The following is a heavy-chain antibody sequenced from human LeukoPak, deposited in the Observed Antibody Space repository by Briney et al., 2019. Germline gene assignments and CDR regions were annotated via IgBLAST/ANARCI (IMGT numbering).Heavy chain of an antibody. V-gene: IGHV3-21*01. J-gene: IGHJ4*02. Sequence: GGSLRLSCSASGFTFSDYDMNWVRQAPGKGLEWVSSISGLSSHIYYGDSVKGRFSISRDNAKNSVYLQMNSLGVEDTAIYYCGRAFPPLRTSSAGDLWGQGILVTVSS. CDR1: GFTFSDYD. D-gene: IGHD3-16*01. CDR3: GRAFPPLRTSSAGDL. CDR2: ISGLSSHI.